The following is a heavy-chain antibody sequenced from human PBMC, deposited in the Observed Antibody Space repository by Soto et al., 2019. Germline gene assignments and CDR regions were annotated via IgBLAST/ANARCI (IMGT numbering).Heavy chain of an antibody. CDR1: GGSISSSSYY. D-gene: IGHD6-19*01. V-gene: IGHV4-39*01. Sequence: QLQLQESGPGLVKPSETLSLTCTVSGGSISSSSYYWGWIRQPPGKGLEWIGSIYYSGSTYYNPSLKSRVTISVDTSKNQFSLKLSSVTAADTAVYYCASTSSGWHGGDYWGQGTLVTVSS. CDR3: ASTSSGWHGGDY. J-gene: IGHJ4*02. CDR2: IYYSGST.